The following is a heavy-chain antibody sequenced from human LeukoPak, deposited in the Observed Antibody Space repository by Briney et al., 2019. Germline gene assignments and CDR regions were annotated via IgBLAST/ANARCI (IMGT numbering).Heavy chain of an antibody. Sequence: PGESLKISCKGSGYRFSDYWIGWVRQMPGKGLEWMGIIYPGDSDATYSPSFQGQVTISADKSISTAYLQWSSLKASDTAMYYCARHSRYDSSGSPWGQGTMVTVSS. D-gene: IGHD3-22*01. V-gene: IGHV5-51*01. CDR2: IYPGDSDA. CDR1: GYRFSDYW. J-gene: IGHJ3*01. CDR3: ARHSRYDSSGSP.